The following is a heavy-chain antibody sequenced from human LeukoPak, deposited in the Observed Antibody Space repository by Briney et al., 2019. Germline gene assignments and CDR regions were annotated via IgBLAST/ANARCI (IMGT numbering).Heavy chain of an antibody. CDR3: ARDYYYDSSVFDP. D-gene: IGHD3-22*01. CDR1: GFTFSSYA. V-gene: IGHV3-30-3*01. Sequence: GGSLRLSCAASGFTFSSYAMHWVRQAPGKGLEWVAVISYDGSNKYYADSVKGRFTISRDNSKNTLYLQMNSPRAEDTAVYYCARDYYYDSSVFDPWGQGTLVTVSS. CDR2: ISYDGSNK. J-gene: IGHJ5*02.